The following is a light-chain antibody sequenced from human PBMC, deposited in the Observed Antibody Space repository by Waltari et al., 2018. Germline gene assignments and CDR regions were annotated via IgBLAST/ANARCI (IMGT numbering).Light chain of an antibody. CDR3: QSYDNTNYVV. Sequence: FVLSQPHSVSESPGKTVTISCTRSSGTFAANYVHWYQRRPGSVSTIVIYKDNERPSGVPDRFSGSADRYSGSASLTISGLRAEDEADYCCQSYDNTNYVVFGGWTKLTVL. CDR2: KDN. V-gene: IGLV6-57*03. J-gene: IGLJ2*01. CDR1: SGTFAANY.